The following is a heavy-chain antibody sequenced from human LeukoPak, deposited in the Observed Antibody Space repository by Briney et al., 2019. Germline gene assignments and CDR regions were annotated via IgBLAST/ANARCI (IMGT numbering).Heavy chain of an antibody. V-gene: IGHV4-38-2*02. Sequence: SSETLSLTCSVSGYFISSGFYWGWIRQPPGKGLEWIGSIHHSGNTYYNPSLKSRVTISVDASKNRFSLKLSSVTAADTAVYYCARGPIGAVAGPLRFDPWGQGTLVTVSS. CDR1: GYFISSGFY. D-gene: IGHD6-19*01. CDR3: ARGPIGAVAGPLRFDP. CDR2: IHHSGNT. J-gene: IGHJ5*02.